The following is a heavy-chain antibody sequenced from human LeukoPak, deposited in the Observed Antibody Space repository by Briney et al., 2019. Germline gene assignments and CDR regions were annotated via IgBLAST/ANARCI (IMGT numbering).Heavy chain of an antibody. V-gene: IGHV5-51*01. CDR3: ARQGAAGKYYYYYMDV. CDR2: IYPDDSNT. J-gene: IGHJ6*03. Sequence: GESLKISCQGSGYNFPIYWIGWVRPMPGQGVEWMGIIYPDDSNTIYGPSFQGQVTISADKSINTAYLEWSSLKASDTAIYYCARQGAAGKYYYYYMDVWGKGTTVTVSS. CDR1: GYNFPIYW. D-gene: IGHD6-13*01.